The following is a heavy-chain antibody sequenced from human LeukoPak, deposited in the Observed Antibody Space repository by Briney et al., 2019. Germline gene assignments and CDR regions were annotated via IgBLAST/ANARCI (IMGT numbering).Heavy chain of an antibody. CDR3: AMTKYDFLSGYSGLDY. CDR2: IYPADSDT. CDR1: GYSFTRYW. V-gene: IGHV5-51*03. D-gene: IGHD3-3*01. Sequence: GESLKISCKGSGYSFTRYWIGWVRQMPGKGLEWMGIIYPADSDTRYSPSFQGQVTIPVDKSISNAYLQWRSLKASDTALYYCAMTKYDFLSGYSGLDYWGQGTLVTVSS. J-gene: IGHJ4*02.